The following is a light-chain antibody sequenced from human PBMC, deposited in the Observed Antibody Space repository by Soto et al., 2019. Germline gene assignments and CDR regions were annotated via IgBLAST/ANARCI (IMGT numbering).Light chain of an antibody. J-gene: IGLJ2*01. CDR1: SSDVGGSNY. CDR2: DVS. CDR3: CSYSSSSTLV. V-gene: IGLV2-14*01. Sequence: QSALTQPASVSGSPGQSITISCTGTSSDVGGSNYVSWYQQHPGKAPKLMIYDVSNRPSGVSNRFSGSKSGNTASLTISGLQAEDEADYYCCSYSSSSTLVFGGGTKLTVL.